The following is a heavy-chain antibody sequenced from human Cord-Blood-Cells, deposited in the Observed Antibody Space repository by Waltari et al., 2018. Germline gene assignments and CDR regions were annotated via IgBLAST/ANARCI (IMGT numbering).Heavy chain of an antibody. CDR1: GFTFGDYA. D-gene: IGHD1-26*01. V-gene: IGHV3-49*03. CDR3: TSEIEPLGGSYQVFDY. Sequence: EVQLVESGGGLVQPGRSLRLACTASGFTFGDYAMSWITQAPGQGLVWVGFIRSKAYGGTTEYAASVKGRFTISRDDSKSIAYLQMNSLKTEDTAVYYCTSEIEPLGGSYQVFDYWGQGTLVTVSS. CDR2: IRSKAYGGTT. J-gene: IGHJ4*02.